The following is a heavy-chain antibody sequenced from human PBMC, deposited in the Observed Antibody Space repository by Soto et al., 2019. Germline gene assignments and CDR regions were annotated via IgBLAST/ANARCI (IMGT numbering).Heavy chain of an antibody. D-gene: IGHD2-8*02. CDR2: VYYSGIT. J-gene: IGHJ4*02. CDR1: NGXISSYY. V-gene: IGHV4-59*01. Sequence: SETLSLTCIVSNGXISSYYWSWIRQPPGKGLEWIGYVYYSGITDYNPSLKSRVTISVDTSKSQFSLKLSSVTAADTAVYYCARGGGVYYFDYWGQGTLVTVSS. CDR3: ARGGGVYYFDY.